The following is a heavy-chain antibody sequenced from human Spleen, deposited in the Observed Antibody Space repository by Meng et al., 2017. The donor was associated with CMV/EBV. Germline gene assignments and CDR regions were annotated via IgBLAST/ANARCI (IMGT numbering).Heavy chain of an antibody. V-gene: IGHV4-4*02. J-gene: IGHJ5*02. CDR2: IFHSGRT. CDR1: GSISSSNG. CDR3: ARGQLLWFGELSTWFDP. Sequence: GSISSSNGWSWVPQPPGKGPWCIGEIFHSGRTNYNPSLNSRLTLSVDKSKNQFSLKLSSVTAADTAVYYCARGQLLWFGELSTWFDPWGQGTLVTVSS. D-gene: IGHD3-10*01.